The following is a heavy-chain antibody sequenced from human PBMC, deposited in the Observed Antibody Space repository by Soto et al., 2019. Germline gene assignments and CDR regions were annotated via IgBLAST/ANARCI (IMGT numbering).Heavy chain of an antibody. CDR3: ARDRRIAVAGGLDY. CDR2: IYHTGRT. J-gene: IGHJ4*02. CDR1: GGSISSSNW. V-gene: IGHV4-4*02. D-gene: IGHD6-19*01. Sequence: PSETLSLTCAVSGGSISSSNWWSWVRQPPGKGLERIGEIYHTGRTNYNPSLNIRVTISVDKSKNQFSLKLTSVTAADTAVYYCARDRRIAVAGGLDYRGQGTLVTVSS.